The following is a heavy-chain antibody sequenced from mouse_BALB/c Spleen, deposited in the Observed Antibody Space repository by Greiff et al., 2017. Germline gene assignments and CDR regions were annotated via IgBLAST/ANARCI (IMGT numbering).Heavy chain of an antibody. CDR1: GYTFTSYW. J-gene: IGHJ2*01. D-gene: IGHD2-1*01. Sequence: VHLVESGAELAKPGASVKMSCKASGYTFTSYWMHWVKQRPGQGLEWIGYINPSTGYTEYNQKFKDKATLTADKSSSTAYMQLSSLTSEDSAVYYCARDYYGNLYFDYWGQGTTLTVSS. CDR2: INPSTGYT. CDR3: ARDYYGNLYFDY. V-gene: IGHV1-7*01.